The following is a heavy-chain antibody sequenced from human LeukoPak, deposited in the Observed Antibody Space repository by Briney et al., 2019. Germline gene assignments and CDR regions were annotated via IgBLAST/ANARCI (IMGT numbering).Heavy chain of an antibody. D-gene: IGHD3-9*01. CDR3: ARDGSLNYDILTGHGSD. V-gene: IGHV1-18*01. Sequence: GASVKVSCKVSGYTLTELSMHWVRQAPGQGLEWMGWISAYNGNTNYAQKLQGRVTMTTDTSTSTAYMELRSLRSDDTAVYYCARDGSLNYDILTGHGSDWGQGTLVTVSS. J-gene: IGHJ4*02. CDR1: GYTLTELS. CDR2: ISAYNGNT.